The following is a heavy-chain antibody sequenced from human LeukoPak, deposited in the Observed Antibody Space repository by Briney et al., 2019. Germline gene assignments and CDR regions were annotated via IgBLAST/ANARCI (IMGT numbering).Heavy chain of an antibody. D-gene: IGHD2-2*01. CDR3: AREASYRLPMGGNWFDP. CDR1: GGTFSSYA. CDR2: IIPIFGTA. J-gene: IGHJ5*02. V-gene: IGHV1-69*05. Sequence: SVKVSCKASGGTFSSYAISWVRQAPGQGLEWMGRIIPIFGTANYAQKFQGRVTITTDESTSTAYMELSSLRSEDTAVYYCAREASYRLPMGGNWFDPWGQGTLVTVSS.